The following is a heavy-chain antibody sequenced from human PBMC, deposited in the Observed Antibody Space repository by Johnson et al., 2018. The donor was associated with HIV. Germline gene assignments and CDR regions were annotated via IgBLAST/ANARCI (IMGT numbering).Heavy chain of an antibody. D-gene: IGHD5-24*01. CDR1: GFTFSAYA. J-gene: IGHJ3*02. V-gene: IGHV3-33*06. Sequence: QVQLVESGGGVVQPGRSLRLSCAASGFTFSAYAMHWVRQAPGKGLEWVAIIWYDGSNKFYGDSVKGRFTISRDNSKNTLYLQMNSLRAEDTAVYYCAKDIGDGYNRWGGFDIWGQWTMVTVSA. CDR2: IWYDGSNK. CDR3: AKDIGDGYNRWGGFDI.